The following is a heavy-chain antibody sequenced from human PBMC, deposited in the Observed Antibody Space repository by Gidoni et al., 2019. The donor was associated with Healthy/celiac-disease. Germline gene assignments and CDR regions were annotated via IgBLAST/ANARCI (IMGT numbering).Heavy chain of an antibody. D-gene: IGHD1-26*01. V-gene: IGHV1-58*02. CDR3: AADPQSIVGATVAFDI. J-gene: IGHJ3*02. CDR2: IVVGSGNT. Sequence: QMQLVQSGPEVKKPGTSVKVSCKASGFTFTSYAMQWVRQARGQRLEWIGWIVVGSGNTNYAQKFQERVTITRDMSTSTAYMELSSLRSEDTAVYYCAADPQSIVGATVAFDIWGQGTMVTVSS. CDR1: GFTFTSYA.